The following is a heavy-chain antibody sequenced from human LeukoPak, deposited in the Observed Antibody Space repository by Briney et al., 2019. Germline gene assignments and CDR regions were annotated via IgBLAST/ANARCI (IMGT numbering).Heavy chain of an antibody. CDR2: ISWNSGSI. D-gene: IGHD6-19*01. V-gene: IGHV3-9*01. J-gene: IGHJ4*02. CDR3: AKGYSSGWYNYYFDY. Sequence: GGSLRLSCAASGFTFDDYAMHWVRQAPGKGLEWVSGISWNSGSIGYADSVKGRFTISRDSAKNSLYLQMNSLRAEDTALYYCAKGYSSGWYNYYFDYWGQGTLVTVSS. CDR1: GFTFDDYA.